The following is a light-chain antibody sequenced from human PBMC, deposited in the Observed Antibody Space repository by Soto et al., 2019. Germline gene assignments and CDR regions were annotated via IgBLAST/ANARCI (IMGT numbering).Light chain of an antibody. V-gene: IGKV1-39*01. CDR1: QSIVSY. J-gene: IGKJ2*02. CDR3: QQSYSTPRT. CDR2: TAS. Sequence: DIQMTQSPSSLSVSVGDRVTITCRASQSIVSYLNWYQQKLGKAPKLLSYTASNLQRGVPSRFSGSGSGTDFTLTISNLQHEDFATYYCQQSYSTPRTFGQGTKLEIK.